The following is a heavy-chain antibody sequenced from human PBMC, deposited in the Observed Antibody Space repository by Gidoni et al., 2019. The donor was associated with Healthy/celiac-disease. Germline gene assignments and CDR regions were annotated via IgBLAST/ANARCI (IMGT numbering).Heavy chain of an antibody. CDR1: GFPFSSYG. CDR2: IWYDGSNK. V-gene: IGHV3-33*01. D-gene: IGHD4-17*01. Sequence: QVQLVESGGGVVQPGRSLRLSCAASGFPFSSYGMHWVRQAPGKGLEWVAVIWYDGSNKYYADSVKGRFTISRDNSKNTLYLQMNSLRAEDTAVYYCARDRGDYAIGAIEYWGQGTLVTVSS. J-gene: IGHJ4*02. CDR3: ARDRGDYAIGAIEY.